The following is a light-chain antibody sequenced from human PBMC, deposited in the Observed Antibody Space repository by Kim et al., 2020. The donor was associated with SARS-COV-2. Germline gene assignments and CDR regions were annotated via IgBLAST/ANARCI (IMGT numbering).Light chain of an antibody. J-gene: IGKJ4*01. Sequence: AAVGDRVTLTCRASQGISNYLAWYQQKPGKVPKLLIYAASTLQSGVPSRFSGSGSGTDFTLTISSLQPEDVASYYCQKYNSAPLTFGGGTKVDIK. CDR2: AAS. CDR3: QKYNSAPLT. V-gene: IGKV1-27*01. CDR1: QGISNY.